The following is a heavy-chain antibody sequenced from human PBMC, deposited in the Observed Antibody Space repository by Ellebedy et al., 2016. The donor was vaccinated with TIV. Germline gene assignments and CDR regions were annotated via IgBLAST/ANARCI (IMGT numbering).Heavy chain of an antibody. Sequence: SETLSLTCTVSNGSISNYYWSWIRQPPGKGLQWIGYVFYSGSTHYNPSLKSRVTISVDTSKRQFALRLSSVTAADTAFYFCARMKAVAGTFVIDYWGLGTLVTVSS. CDR1: NGSISNYY. V-gene: IGHV4-59*01. CDR3: ARMKAVAGTFVIDY. D-gene: IGHD6-19*01. J-gene: IGHJ4*02. CDR2: VFYSGST.